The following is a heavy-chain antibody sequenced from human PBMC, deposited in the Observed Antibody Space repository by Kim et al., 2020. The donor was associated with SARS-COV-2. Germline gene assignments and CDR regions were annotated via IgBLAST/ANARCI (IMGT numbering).Heavy chain of an antibody. D-gene: IGHD3-16*01. CDR3: ATHDGGLGAFDI. CDR1: GGSISDITYY. CDR2: IYFSGST. Sequence: SETLSLTCIVSGGSISDITYYWGWIRQPPGKGLEWIGSIYFSGSTYYNPSLKSRVTISIDTTKNQFSLKVNSVTAADTAVYYCATHDGGLGAFDIWGQGT. V-gene: IGHV4-39*07. J-gene: IGHJ3*02.